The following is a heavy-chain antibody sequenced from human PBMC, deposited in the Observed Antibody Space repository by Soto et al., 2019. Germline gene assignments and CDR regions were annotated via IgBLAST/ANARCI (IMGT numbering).Heavy chain of an antibody. Sequence: SVKVSCKASGGTFSSYAISWVRQAPGQGLEWMGGIIPIFGTANYAQKFQGRVTITADESTSTAYMELSSLRSEDTAVYYCARDGPSAMALDYWGQGTLVTVSS. V-gene: IGHV1-69*13. CDR2: IIPIFGTA. CDR3: ARDGPSAMALDY. D-gene: IGHD5-18*01. CDR1: GGTFSSYA. J-gene: IGHJ4*02.